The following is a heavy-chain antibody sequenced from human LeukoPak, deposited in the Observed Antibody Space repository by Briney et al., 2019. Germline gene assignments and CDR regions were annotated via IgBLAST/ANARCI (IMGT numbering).Heavy chain of an antibody. Sequence: PGGSLRLSCAASGFTFSSYWMHWVRQAPGKGLVWVSRINSDGSSTSYADSVKGRFTISRDNSKNTLYLQMNSLRAEDTAVYYCAKAHYDFWSGYYRLYYFDYWGQGTLVTVSS. CDR3: AKAHYDFWSGYYRLYYFDY. V-gene: IGHV3-74*01. D-gene: IGHD3-3*01. J-gene: IGHJ4*02. CDR1: GFTFSSYW. CDR2: INSDGSST.